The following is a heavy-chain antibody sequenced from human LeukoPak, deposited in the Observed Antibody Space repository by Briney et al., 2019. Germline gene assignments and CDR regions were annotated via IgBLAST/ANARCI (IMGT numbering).Heavy chain of an antibody. CDR3: ASPDYGGNSAEYFQH. CDR1: GYTFTSYD. J-gene: IGHJ1*01. CDR2: MNPNSGNT. Sequence: ASVKVSCKASGYTFTSYDINWVRQATGQGLEWMGWMNPNSGNTGYAQKFQGRVTMTRNTSISTAYMELSSLRSEDTAVYYCASPDYGGNSAEYFQHWGQGTLVTVSS. D-gene: IGHD4-23*01. V-gene: IGHV1-8*01.